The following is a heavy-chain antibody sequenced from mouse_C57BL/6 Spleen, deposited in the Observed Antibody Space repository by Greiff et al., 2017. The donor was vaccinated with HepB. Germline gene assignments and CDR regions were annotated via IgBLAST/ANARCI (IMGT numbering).Heavy chain of an antibody. CDR2: IYPGDGDT. Sequence: QVQLKQSGPELVKPGASVKISCKASGYAFSSSWMNWVKQRPGKGLEWIGRIYPGDGDTNYNGKFKGKATLTADKSSSTAYMQLSSLTSEDSAVYFCARGEDDGYPWAFDWGQGTTLTVSS. D-gene: IGHD2-3*01. V-gene: IGHV1-82*01. J-gene: IGHJ2*01. CDR1: GYAFSSSW. CDR3: ARGEDDGYPWAFD.